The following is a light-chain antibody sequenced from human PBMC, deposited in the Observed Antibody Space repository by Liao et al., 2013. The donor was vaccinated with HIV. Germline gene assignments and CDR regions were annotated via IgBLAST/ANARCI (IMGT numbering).Light chain of an antibody. Sequence: SYELTQPPSVSVSPGQTASITCSGDKLGDKYACWYQQKPGQSPVLVIYQDSKRPSGIPERFSGSNSGNTATLTISGTQAEDEADYYCQAWDTTRLYVFGSGTKVTVL. V-gene: IGLV3-1*01. CDR2: QDS. CDR1: KLGDKY. J-gene: IGLJ1*01. CDR3: QAWDTTRLYV.